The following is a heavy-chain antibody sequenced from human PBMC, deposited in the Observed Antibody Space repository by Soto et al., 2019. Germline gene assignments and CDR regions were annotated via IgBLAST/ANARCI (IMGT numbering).Heavy chain of an antibody. CDR3: ARRLTSTVSALGY. Sequence: QVHLVESGGGVVQAGRSLRLSCTASGLTFTSYAIHWVRQAPGKGLEWVSLISEDGGNKYFAESVRGRFMISRDKSKNTVYLQMNSLRPEDTAVYFCARRLTSTVSALGYWGQGTLVTVSS. CDR2: ISEDGGNK. CDR1: GLTFTSYA. V-gene: IGHV3-30-3*01. J-gene: IGHJ4*02. D-gene: IGHD6-19*01.